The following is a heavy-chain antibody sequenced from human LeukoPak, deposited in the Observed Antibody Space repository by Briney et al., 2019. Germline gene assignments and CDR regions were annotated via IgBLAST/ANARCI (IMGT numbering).Heavy chain of an antibody. CDR3: ARYRDCSSTSCSPGMDV. Sequence: PSETLSLTCTVSGGSISSYYWSWIRNPPGKGLEWIGYIYYSGSTNHNPSLKSRVTISVDTSKNQFSLKLSSVTAADTAVYYCARYRDCSSTSCSPGMDVWGQGTTVTVSS. J-gene: IGHJ6*02. CDR1: GGSISSYY. CDR2: IYYSGST. V-gene: IGHV4-59*01. D-gene: IGHD2-2*01.